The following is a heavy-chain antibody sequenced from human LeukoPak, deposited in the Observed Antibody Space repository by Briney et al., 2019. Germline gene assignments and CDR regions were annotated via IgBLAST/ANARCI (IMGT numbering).Heavy chain of an antibody. D-gene: IGHD1-1*01. Sequence: GASLRFSCAASGFTFSSYAMSWVRQAPGKGREWVSAISGSGGSTYYADSVKGRFTISRDNSKNTLYLQMNSLRAEDTAVYYCAKDIWLEPVPYFDPWGQGTLVTVSS. J-gene: IGHJ5*02. CDR3: AKDIWLEPVPYFDP. CDR2: ISGSGGST. CDR1: GFTFSSYA. V-gene: IGHV3-23*01.